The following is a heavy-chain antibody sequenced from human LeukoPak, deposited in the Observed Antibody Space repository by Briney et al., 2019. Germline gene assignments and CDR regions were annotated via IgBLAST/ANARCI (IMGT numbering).Heavy chain of an antibody. J-gene: IGHJ4*02. CDR2: IDWDDDK. Sequence: SGPTLVNPTQTLTLTCTFSGFSLSTSGMCVGWIRQPPGKALEWLARIDWDDDKYYSTSLKTRLTISKDTSKNQVVLTMTNMDPVDTATYYCARIAVAGTEGDYWGQGTPVTVSS. D-gene: IGHD6-19*01. CDR1: GFSLSTSGMC. V-gene: IGHV2-70*11. CDR3: ARIAVAGTEGDY.